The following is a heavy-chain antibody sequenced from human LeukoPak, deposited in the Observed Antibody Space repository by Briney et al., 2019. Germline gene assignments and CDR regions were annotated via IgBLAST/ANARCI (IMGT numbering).Heavy chain of an antibody. J-gene: IGHJ4*02. Sequence: GGSLRLSCAASGFTFSSYGMHWVRQAPGKGLEWVAFIRYDGSNKYYADSVKGRFTISRDNSKNTLYLQMNSLRAEDTAVYYCARGSNNWSDYWGQGTLVTVSS. CDR2: IRYDGSNK. D-gene: IGHD6-13*01. CDR3: ARGSNNWSDY. V-gene: IGHV3-30*02. CDR1: GFTFSSYG.